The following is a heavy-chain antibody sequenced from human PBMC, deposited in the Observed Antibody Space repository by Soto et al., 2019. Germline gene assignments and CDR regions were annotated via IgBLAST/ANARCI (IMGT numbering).Heavy chain of an antibody. CDR2: ISSNGGST. Sequence: GGSLRLSCSASGFTFSSYAMHWFRQAPGKGLEYVSAISSNGGSTYYNPSLKSRVTISVDTSKNQFSLELSSVTAADTAVYYCARLGITGTTFDYWGQGTLVTVSS. CDR3: ARLGITGTTFDY. CDR1: GFTFSSYA. J-gene: IGHJ4*02. D-gene: IGHD1-7*01. V-gene: IGHV3-64*04.